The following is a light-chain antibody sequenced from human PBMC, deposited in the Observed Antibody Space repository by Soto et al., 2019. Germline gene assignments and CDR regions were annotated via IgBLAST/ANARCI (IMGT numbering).Light chain of an antibody. Sequence: DIQLTTPPSTLSSTIGVRVTITCRARRSVNSWLAWYQQKPGQAPKFLVYEVSSLQSGVPSRFSGRGSGTQFTLTISSLQPDDFAAYYCQQYNTLPWTFGQGTKVDI. CDR1: RSVNSW. CDR2: EVS. J-gene: IGKJ1*01. V-gene: IGKV1-5*03. CDR3: QQYNTLPWT.